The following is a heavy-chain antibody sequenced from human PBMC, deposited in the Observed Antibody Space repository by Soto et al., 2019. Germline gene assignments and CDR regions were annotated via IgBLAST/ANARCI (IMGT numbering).Heavy chain of an antibody. CDR2: IYATGTT. Sequence: TSETLSLTCTVSGASISGFYWSWIRKSAGKGLEWIGRIYATGTTDYNPSLKSRVMMSVDTSKKQFSLKLRSVTAADTAVYYCVRDGTKTLRDWFDPWGQGISVTVSS. CDR3: VRDGTKTLRDWFDP. CDR1: GASISGFY. V-gene: IGHV4-4*07. J-gene: IGHJ5*02. D-gene: IGHD1-1*01.